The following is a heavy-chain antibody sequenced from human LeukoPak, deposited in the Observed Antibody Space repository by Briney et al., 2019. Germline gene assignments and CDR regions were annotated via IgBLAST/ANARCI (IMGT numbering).Heavy chain of an antibody. CDR2: IFSSGST. CDR3: ARGPWGLLNS. D-gene: IGHD3-16*01. CDR1: GASINSYY. V-gene: IGHV4-59*01. J-gene: IGHJ4*02. Sequence: SETLSLTCTVSGASINSYYWSWIRQPPGKGLEWIGDIFSSGSTNYNPSLQSRVTISIDRSKNQFSLKLTSVTAADTAVYYCARGPWGLLNSWGQGTLVTVSS.